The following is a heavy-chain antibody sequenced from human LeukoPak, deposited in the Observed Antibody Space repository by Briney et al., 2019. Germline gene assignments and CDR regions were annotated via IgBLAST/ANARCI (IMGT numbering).Heavy chain of an antibody. CDR1: GFTFSSYS. J-gene: IGHJ4*02. D-gene: IGHD2-2*01. CDR2: ISSSSSYI. V-gene: IGHV3-21*01. CDR3: ARGGEDCSSTSCYGEYYFDY. Sequence: GGSLRLSCAASGFTFSSYSMNWVRQAPGKGLEWVSSISSSSSYIYYADSVKGRFTISRDNAKNSLYLQMNSLRAEDTAVYHCARGGEDCSSTSCYGEYYFDYWGQGTLVTVSS.